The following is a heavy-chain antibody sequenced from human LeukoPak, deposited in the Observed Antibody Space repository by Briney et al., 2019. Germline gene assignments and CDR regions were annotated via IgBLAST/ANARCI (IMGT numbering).Heavy chain of an antibody. CDR2: ISTSSNTI. D-gene: IGHD3-22*01. CDR3: AXDRYDSSGYWRYYFDY. J-gene: IGHJ4*02. V-gene: IGHV3-48*01. Sequence: PGGSLRLSCAASGFTFSSYIMNWVRQAPGKGLEWISYISTSSNTIYYADSVKGRFTISRDNAKNSLYLQMNSLRAEDTAVYYCAXDRYDSSGYWRYYFDYWGQGTLVTVSS. CDR1: GFTFSSYI.